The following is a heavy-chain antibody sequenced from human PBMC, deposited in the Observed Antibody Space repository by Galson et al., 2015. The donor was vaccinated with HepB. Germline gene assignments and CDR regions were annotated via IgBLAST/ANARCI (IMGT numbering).Heavy chain of an antibody. V-gene: IGHV3-7*03. CDR3: ARDHPYDFWSGRLDV. J-gene: IGHJ6*04. Sequence: SLRLSCAASGFMFSSYWMTWVRQAPGKGLEWVANIKQDGSGKYYEDSVKGRFSIYRDNDKNSLFLQMNSLRAEDTAVYYCARDHPYDFWSGRLDVWGKGATVTVSS. CDR1: GFMFSSYW. CDR2: IKQDGSGK. D-gene: IGHD3-3*01.